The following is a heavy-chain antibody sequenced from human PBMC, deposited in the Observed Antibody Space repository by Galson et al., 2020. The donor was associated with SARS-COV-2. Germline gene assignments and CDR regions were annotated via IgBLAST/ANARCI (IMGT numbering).Heavy chain of an antibody. J-gene: IGHJ6*02. CDR3: ARDEGIRGYNYGRLYYGMAV. V-gene: IGHV3-21*01. CDR1: GFPFSTYS. D-gene: IGHD5-18*01. Sequence: NSGGSLRLSCAASGFPFSTYSMNWVRLAPGKGLEWVSSISTSSSYTYYVDSVKGRFSISRDNPRNSLYLQMNSLRAEDTAVYYCARDEGIRGYNYGRLYYGMAVWGPGPTVTVSS. CDR2: ISTSSSYT.